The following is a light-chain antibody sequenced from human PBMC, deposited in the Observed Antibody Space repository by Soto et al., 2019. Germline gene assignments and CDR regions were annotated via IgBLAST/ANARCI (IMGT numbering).Light chain of an antibody. CDR1: SSDVGGYDY. CDR2: DVN. V-gene: IGLV2-14*03. CDR3: SSYTSSSTHD. J-gene: IGLJ1*01. Sequence: QSALTQPASVSGSPGQSIAISCTGTSSDVGGYDYVSWYQQLPGKAPKLMIYDVNNRPSGVSNRFSGSKSGNTASLTISGLQAEDEADYYCSSYTSSSTHDFGTGTKVTVL.